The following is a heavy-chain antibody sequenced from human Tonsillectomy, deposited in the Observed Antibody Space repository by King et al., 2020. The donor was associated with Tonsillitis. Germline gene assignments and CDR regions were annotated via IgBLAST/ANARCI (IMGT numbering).Heavy chain of an antibody. CDR2: ISSSGSTI. D-gene: IGHD6-13*01. CDR1: GFTFSSYE. Sequence: VQLVESGGGLVQPGGSLRLSCAASGFTFSSYEMNWVRQASGKGLEWVSYISSSGSTIYYADSVKGRFTISRDNAKNSLYLQMNSLRAEDTAVYYCARGSRTVAAAGLGVGYWGQGTLVTVSS. V-gene: IGHV3-48*03. CDR3: ARGSRTVAAAGLGVGY. J-gene: IGHJ4*02.